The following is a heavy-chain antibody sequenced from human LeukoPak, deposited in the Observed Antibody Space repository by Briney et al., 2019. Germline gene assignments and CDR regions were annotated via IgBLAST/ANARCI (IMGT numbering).Heavy chain of an antibody. J-gene: IGHJ4*02. V-gene: IGHV1-2*02. CDR3: ARDLRPANL. Sequence: GASVKVSCKASVYTFTEHFIHWVRQAPGQGLQYMGWIHPASANTVYAQMFHGRVTLTRDTPATTTYMELSGLRSDDTAVYYCARDLRPANLWGQGTLVTVSS. CDR1: VYTFTEHF. CDR2: IHPASANT. D-gene: IGHD1-7*01.